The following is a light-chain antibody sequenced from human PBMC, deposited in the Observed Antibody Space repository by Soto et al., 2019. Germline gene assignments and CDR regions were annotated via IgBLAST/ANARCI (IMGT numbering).Light chain of an antibody. V-gene: IGLV4-60*03. CDR3: ETWDSNTRV. CDR1: SGHSSYI. J-gene: IGLJ1*01. Sequence: QSVLTQSSSASASLGSSVKLTCTLSSGHSSYIIAWHQQQPGKAPRYLXKLEGXGSYNKGSGVPXRXSXSXXXAXXXXXXSNLQSEDEADYYCETWDSNTRVFGTGTKVTVL. CDR2: LEGXGSY.